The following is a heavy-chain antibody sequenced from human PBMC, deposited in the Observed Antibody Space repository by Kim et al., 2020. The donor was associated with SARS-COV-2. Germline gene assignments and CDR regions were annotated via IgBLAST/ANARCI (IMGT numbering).Heavy chain of an antibody. CDR3: ARDYGQQLPTDY. J-gene: IGHJ4*02. CDR1: GGTFSSYA. Sequence: SVKVSCKASGGTFSSYAISWVRQAPGQGLEWMGGIIPIFGTANYAQKFQGRVTITADESTSTAYMELSSLRSEDTAVYYCARDYGQQLPTDYWGQGTLVTVSS. CDR2: IIPIFGTA. V-gene: IGHV1-69*13. D-gene: IGHD6-13*01.